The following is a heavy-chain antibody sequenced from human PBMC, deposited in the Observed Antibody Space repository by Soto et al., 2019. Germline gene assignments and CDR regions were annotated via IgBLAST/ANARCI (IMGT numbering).Heavy chain of an antibody. D-gene: IGHD1-1*01. V-gene: IGHV1-18*01. Sequence: QVHLVQSGAEVKKPGASVKVSCKGSGYGFTTYGITWVRQAPGQGLERMAWISAHNGNTNYAQKLQGRVTVTRDTSTSTAYMELRSLRSDDTAVYYCAGGRYGDYWGQGALVTVSS. CDR2: ISAHNGNT. CDR1: GYGFTTYG. J-gene: IGHJ4*02. CDR3: AGGRYGDY.